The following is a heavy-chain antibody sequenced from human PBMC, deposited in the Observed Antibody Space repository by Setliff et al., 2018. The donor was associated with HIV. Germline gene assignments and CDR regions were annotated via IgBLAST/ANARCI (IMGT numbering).Heavy chain of an antibody. V-gene: IGHV3-23*01. Sequence: TLAMSWVRQAPGKGLEWVSGISGSGGNTHYADSVKGRFTISRDNAKKSLYLQMNSLRAEDMAVYYCARSHDYGDDRRLDYWGQGTLVTVSS. J-gene: IGHJ4*02. CDR3: ARSHDYGDDRRLDY. CDR2: ISGSGGNT. CDR1: TLA. D-gene: IGHD4-17*01.